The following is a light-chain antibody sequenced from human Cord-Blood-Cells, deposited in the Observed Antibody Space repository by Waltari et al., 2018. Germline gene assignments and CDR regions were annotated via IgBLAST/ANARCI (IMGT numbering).Light chain of an antibody. CDR3: QQRSNWPPFT. V-gene: IGKV3-11*01. Sequence: EIVLTQSPATQSLSPGERATLSCRASQCVSSYLAWYQQKPGQAPRPLIYDASNRATGIPARFSGSGSGTDFSLTISSLEPEDFAVYYCQQRSNWPPFTFGPGTKVDIK. J-gene: IGKJ3*01. CDR2: DAS. CDR1: QCVSSY.